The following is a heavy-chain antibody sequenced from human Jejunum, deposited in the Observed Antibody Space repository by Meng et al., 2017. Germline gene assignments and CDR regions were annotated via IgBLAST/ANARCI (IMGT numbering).Heavy chain of an antibody. D-gene: IGHD3-22*01. Sequence: GESLKISCAASGLTFSRDWMHWVRQAPGKGLVWVSRISTYGSSTYYADSVKGRFTISRDNAKNTLYLQMNSLRADDTAVYYCARGVSGYYGYFDLWGRGTLVTVSS. V-gene: IGHV3-74*01. CDR1: GLTFSRDW. CDR3: ARGVSGYYGYFDL. CDR2: ISTYGSST. J-gene: IGHJ2*01.